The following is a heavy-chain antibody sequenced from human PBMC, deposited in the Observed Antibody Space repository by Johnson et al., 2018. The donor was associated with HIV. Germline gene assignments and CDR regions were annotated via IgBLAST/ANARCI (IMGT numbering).Heavy chain of an antibody. CDR1: GFTVSSTY. Sequence: VQLVESGGDLIQPGGSLRLSCAASGFTVSSTYMSWVRQAPGKGLEWLSVLYSDGRTYYADSVTGRFTISRDNSENTLYLQMNSLRAEDTAVYYCAKEYYYDSSGFPDAFDIWGQGTMVSVSS. CDR2: LYSDGRT. J-gene: IGHJ3*02. D-gene: IGHD3-22*01. V-gene: IGHV3-53*01. CDR3: AKEYYYDSSGFPDAFDI.